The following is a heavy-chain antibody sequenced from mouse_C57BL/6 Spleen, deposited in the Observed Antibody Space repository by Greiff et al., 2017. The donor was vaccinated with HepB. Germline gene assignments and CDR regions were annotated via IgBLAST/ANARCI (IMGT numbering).Heavy chain of an antibody. CDR2: ISGGGGNT. CDR1: GFTFSSYT. D-gene: IGHD4-1*01. CDR3: ARRAGNWHHYFDY. V-gene: IGHV5-9*01. J-gene: IGHJ2*01. Sequence: EVQVVESGGGLVKPGGSLKLSCAASGFTFSSYTMSWVRQTPEKRLEWVATISGGGGNTYYPDSVKGRFTISRDNAKNTLYLQMSSLRSEDTALYYCARRAGNWHHYFDYWGQGTTLTGSS.